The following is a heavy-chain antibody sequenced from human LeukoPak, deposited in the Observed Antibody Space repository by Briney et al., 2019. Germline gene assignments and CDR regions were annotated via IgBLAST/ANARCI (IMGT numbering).Heavy chain of an antibody. D-gene: IGHD3-10*01. J-gene: IGHJ5*02. CDR2: ISYDGSNK. V-gene: IGHV3-30*04. CDR3: ARNAMYYGSGSYWFDP. Sequence: GRSLRLSCAASGFTFSSYAMHWVRQAPGKGLEWVAVISYDGSNKYYADSVKGRFTISRDNSKNTLYLQMNSLRAEDTAVYYCARNAMYYGSGSYWFDPWGQGTLVTVSS. CDR1: GFTFSSYA.